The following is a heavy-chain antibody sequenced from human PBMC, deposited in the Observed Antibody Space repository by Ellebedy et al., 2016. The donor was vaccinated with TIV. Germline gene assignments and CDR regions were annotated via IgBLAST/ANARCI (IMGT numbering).Heavy chain of an antibody. D-gene: IGHD3-10*01. CDR3: ARDSGWYFDL. J-gene: IGHJ2*01. V-gene: IGHV3-30-3*01. CDR1: GFTFSSYA. Sequence: GESLKISXAASGFTFSSYAMHWVRQAPGKGLEWVAVISYDGSNKYYADSVKGRFTISRDNSKNTLYLQMNSLRAEDTAVYYCARDSGWYFDLWGRGTLVTVSS. CDR2: ISYDGSNK.